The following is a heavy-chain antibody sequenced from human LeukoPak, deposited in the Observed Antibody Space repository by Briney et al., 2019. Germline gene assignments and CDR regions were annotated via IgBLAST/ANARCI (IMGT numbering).Heavy chain of an antibody. CDR2: IIPIFGIA. CDR3: ASASNEQLVGEDWSDP. J-gene: IGHJ5*02. Sequence: GASVKVSCKASGGTFSSYAISWVRQAPGQGLEWMGRIIPIFGIANYAQKFQGRVTITADKSTSTAYMELSSLRSEDTAVYYCASASNEQLVGEDWSDPWGQGTLVTVSS. V-gene: IGHV1-69*04. D-gene: IGHD6-6*01. CDR1: GGTFSSYA.